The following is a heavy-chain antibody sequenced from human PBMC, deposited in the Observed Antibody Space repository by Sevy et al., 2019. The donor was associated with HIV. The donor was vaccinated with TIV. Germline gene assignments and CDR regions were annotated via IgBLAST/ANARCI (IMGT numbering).Heavy chain of an antibody. Sequence: ASVKVSCKASGDTFTHNYMHSVRQAPGQGLEWMGIIDPRGGNASYAQKFHGRVSMTRDTSTSTIYLDLGSLGSENTAVYYCVRADPAQHFDSWGQGTLVTVSS. V-gene: IGHV1-46*01. D-gene: IGHD2-2*01. CDR3: VRADPAQHFDS. J-gene: IGHJ4*02. CDR2: IDPRGGNA. CDR1: GDTFTHNY.